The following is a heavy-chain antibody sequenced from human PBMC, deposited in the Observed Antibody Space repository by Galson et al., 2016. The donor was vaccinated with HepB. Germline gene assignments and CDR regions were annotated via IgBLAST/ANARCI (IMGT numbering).Heavy chain of an antibody. J-gene: IGHJ4*02. CDR3: AREGGTSGTYRYSFDY. D-gene: IGHD1-26*01. Sequence: SLRLSCAASGFSFSNYGMHWVRQAPGKGLEWVAVVSSGGTTQYYADSVKGRFTISRDNSKSTLYLQMDSLRIDATAVYDCAREGGTSGTYRYSFDYWGQGTLVTVSS. CDR1: GFSFSNYG. CDR2: VSSGGTTQ. V-gene: IGHV3-30*03.